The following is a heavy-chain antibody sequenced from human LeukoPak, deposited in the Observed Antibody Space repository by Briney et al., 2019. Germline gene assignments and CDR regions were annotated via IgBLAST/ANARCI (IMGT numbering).Heavy chain of an antibody. CDR1: GGSISSYY. V-gene: IGHV4-59*12. Sequence: PSETLSLTCTVSGGSISSYYWSWIRQPPGKGLEWIGYIYYSGSTNYNPSLKSRVTISVDTSKNQFSLKLSSVTAADTAVYYCARGNSSSCKKFDYWGQGTLVTVSS. CDR3: ARGNSSSCKKFDY. D-gene: IGHD6-13*01. J-gene: IGHJ4*02. CDR2: IYYSGST.